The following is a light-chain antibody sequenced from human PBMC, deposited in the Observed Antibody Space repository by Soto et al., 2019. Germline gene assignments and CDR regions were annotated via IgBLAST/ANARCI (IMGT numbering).Light chain of an antibody. CDR2: AAS. J-gene: IGKJ4*01. Sequence: QLTQSPYSLSASVGDRVTLTCRASQGIRTDLGWYQQKPGKAPNLLIYAASTLQSGVPSRFSGSGSGTDFTLTISSLQPEDFATYFCQHGYSTPLTFGGGTKVDI. CDR3: QHGYSTPLT. V-gene: IGKV1-39*01. CDR1: QGIRTD.